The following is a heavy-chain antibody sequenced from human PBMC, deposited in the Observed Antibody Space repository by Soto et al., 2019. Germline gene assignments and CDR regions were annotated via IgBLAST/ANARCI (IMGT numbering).Heavy chain of an antibody. J-gene: IGHJ5*02. CDR3: ATDTLLWFGELSWFDP. V-gene: IGHV3-23*01. CDR2: ISGSGGST. CDR1: GFTFSSYA. D-gene: IGHD3-10*01. Sequence: PGGSLRLSCAASGFTFSSYAMSWVRQAPGKGLEWVSAISGSGGSTYYADSVKGRFTISRDNSKNTLYLQMNSLRAEDTAVYYCATDTLLWFGELSWFDPWGRGTLVTVSS.